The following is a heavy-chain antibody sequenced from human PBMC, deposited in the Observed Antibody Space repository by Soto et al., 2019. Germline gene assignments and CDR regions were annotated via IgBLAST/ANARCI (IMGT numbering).Heavy chain of an antibody. J-gene: IGHJ4*02. CDR3: AKGGGSARDFDY. D-gene: IGHD1-26*01. Sequence: PGGSLRLSCAASGFTLSSYAMHWVRQVPGKGLEWVAVISYDGNNKYYADSLKGRFTISRDNSKKMVYLQMTSLGPEDTAVYYCAKGGGSARDFDYWGQGALVTVSS. CDR1: GFTLSSYA. CDR2: ISYDGNNK. V-gene: IGHV3-30*04.